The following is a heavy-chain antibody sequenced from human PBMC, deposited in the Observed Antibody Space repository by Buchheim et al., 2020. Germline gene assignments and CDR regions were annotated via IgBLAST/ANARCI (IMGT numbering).Heavy chain of an antibody. CDR2: IESKSDGGAT. J-gene: IGHJ6*03. D-gene: IGHD5-24*01. CDR3: TTRDVYKADYYMDV. CDR1: GFTFTNAW. V-gene: IGHV3-15*04. Sequence: EVQLVESGGGLVKPGGSLRLSCAASGFTFTNAWMTWVRQGPGKGLEWVGRIESKSDGGATDYAVLVKDRFTISRADSKTMVYLQMNSLEIEDTAVYYCTTRDVYKADYYMDVWGKGTT.